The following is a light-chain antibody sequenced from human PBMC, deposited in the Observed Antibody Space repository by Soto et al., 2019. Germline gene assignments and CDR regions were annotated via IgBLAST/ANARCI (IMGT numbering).Light chain of an antibody. J-gene: IGLJ1*01. V-gene: IGLV2-14*01. Sequence: QSALTQPASVSGSPGQSMTMSWTGTSSDIGGYDYVSWYQQRPGKAPKLMIYEVRYRPSGVSNRFSGSKSGNTASLTISGLQAEDEAVYYCCSYTRTSNHYFFGSGTKVTVL. CDR1: SSDIGGYDY. CDR2: EVR. CDR3: CSYTRTSNHYF.